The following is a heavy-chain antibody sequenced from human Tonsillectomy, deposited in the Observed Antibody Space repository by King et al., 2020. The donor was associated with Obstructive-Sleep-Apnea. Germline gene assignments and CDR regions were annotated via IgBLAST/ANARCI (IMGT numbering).Heavy chain of an antibody. Sequence: VQLVESGGGLVQPGGSLRLSCAVSGFTFSSYAMTWVRQAPGKGLEWVSTISGRGSNTYYADSVKGRFTISRDNSKNTLYLQMNSLRAEDTAVYYCAKAPVPDYYDSTDYYYPPYYFDYWGQGTLVTVSS. CDR3: AKAPVPDYYDSTDYYYPPYYFDY. D-gene: IGHD3-22*01. V-gene: IGHV3-23*04. CDR2: ISGRGSNT. J-gene: IGHJ4*02. CDR1: GFTFSSYA.